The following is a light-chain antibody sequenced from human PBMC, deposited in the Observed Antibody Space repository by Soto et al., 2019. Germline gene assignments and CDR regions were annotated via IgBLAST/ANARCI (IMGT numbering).Light chain of an antibody. Sequence: PGGRVTLFCRASQSVSSSYLTWYQQKPGQAPRLLIYGASTRATGIPARFSGSGSGTDFTLTISSLEPEDFGVFYCQQRFDWPKITFGQGTRLEIK. CDR2: GAS. V-gene: IGKV3D-7*01. CDR1: QSVSSSY. CDR3: QQRFDWPKIT. J-gene: IGKJ5*01.